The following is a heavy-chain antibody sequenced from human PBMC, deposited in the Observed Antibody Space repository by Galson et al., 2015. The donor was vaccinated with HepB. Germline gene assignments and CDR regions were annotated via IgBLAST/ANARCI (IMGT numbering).Heavy chain of an antibody. Sequence: SVKVSCKASGYTFTSYGISWVRQAPGQGLEWMGWISAYNGNTNYAQKLQGRVTMTTDTSTSTAYMELRSLRSDDTAVYYCARDGNRYCSSTTCSPDAFDIWGQGTMVTVSS. V-gene: IGHV1-18*01. CDR1: GYTFTSYG. CDR3: ARDGNRYCSSTTCSPDAFDI. J-gene: IGHJ3*02. CDR2: ISAYNGNT. D-gene: IGHD2-2*01.